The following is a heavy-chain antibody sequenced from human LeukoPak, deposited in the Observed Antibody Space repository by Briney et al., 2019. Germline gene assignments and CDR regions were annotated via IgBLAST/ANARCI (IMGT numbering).Heavy chain of an antibody. J-gene: IGHJ4*02. V-gene: IGHV4-34*01. CDR3: ARDPFDY. Sequence: PSETLSLTCAVYGGSFSGYYWSWIRQPPGKGLEWIGEINHSGSTNYNPSLKSRVTISVDTSKNQFSLKLSSVTAADTAVYYCARDPFDYWGQGTLFTVSS. CDR1: GGSFSGYY. CDR2: INHSGST.